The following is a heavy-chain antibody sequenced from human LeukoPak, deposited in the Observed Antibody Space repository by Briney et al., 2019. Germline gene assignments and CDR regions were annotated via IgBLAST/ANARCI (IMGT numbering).Heavy chain of an antibody. D-gene: IGHD3-16*02. V-gene: IGHV1-69*05. J-gene: IGHJ4*02. CDR3: AVTFGGVIADFPFDY. Sequence: SVKVSCKASGGTFSSYAISWVRQAPGQGLEWMRRIIPIFGTANYAQKFQGRVTITTDESTSTAYMELSSLRSEDTAVYYCAVTFGGVIADFPFDYWGQGTLVTVSS. CDR2: IIPIFGTA. CDR1: GGTFSSYA.